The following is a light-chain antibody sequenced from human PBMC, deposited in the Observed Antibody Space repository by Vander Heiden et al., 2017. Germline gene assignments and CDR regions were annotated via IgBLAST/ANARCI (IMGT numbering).Light chain of an antibody. Sequence: QSVLTQPPSVSGAPGQRVIISCTGSSSNIGAGYDVHWYQQLPGTAPKHLIYGDIIRPSGVPDRFSGSKSGTSASLAITGLQADDEADYYCQSYDSSLSGSVFGGGTKLTVL. CDR2: GDI. CDR1: SSNIGAGYD. J-gene: IGLJ2*01. V-gene: IGLV1-40*01. CDR3: QSYDSSLSGSV.